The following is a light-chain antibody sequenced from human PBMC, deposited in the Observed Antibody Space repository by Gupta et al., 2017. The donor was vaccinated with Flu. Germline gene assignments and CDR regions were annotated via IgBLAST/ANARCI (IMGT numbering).Light chain of an antibody. CDR2: GTS. J-gene: IGKJ1*01. CDR3: QHYSSEPQCT. V-gene: IGKV3-20*01. Sequence: LSSCPGERGTLVYRASQRISSSDLAWYQQKFGQAPRLLIYGTSTRATGIPDRFSGSGSGTDFTLTISRLAPEDFALYYCQHYSSEPQCTFGQGTKVEIK. CDR1: QRISSSD.